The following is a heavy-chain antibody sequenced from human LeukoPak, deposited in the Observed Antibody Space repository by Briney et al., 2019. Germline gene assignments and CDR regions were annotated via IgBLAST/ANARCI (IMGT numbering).Heavy chain of an antibody. Sequence: ASVKVSCKASGYTFTGYYMHWVRQAPGQGLEWMGWINPNSGGTNYAQKFQGRVTMTRDTSISIAYMELSRLRSDDTAVYYCARDLFLGYCSSTSCNDNWFDPWGQGTLVTVSS. J-gene: IGHJ5*02. CDR1: GYTFTGYY. V-gene: IGHV1-2*02. CDR2: INPNSGGT. CDR3: ARDLFLGYCSSTSCNDNWFDP. D-gene: IGHD2-2*01.